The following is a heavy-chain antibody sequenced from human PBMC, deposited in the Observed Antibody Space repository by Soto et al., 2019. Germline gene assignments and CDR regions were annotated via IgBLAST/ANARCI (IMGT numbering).Heavy chain of an antibody. V-gene: IGHV3-48*02. CDR2: ISGGGRPI. J-gene: IGHJ4*02. Sequence: PGETPRLCCEASGSTFSTFSMNWVRQAPGRGLEWISYISGGGRPISYADSVKGRFTISRDNAKNSLYLQMDSLTDEDTAVYYCARDLGWAFDSWGQGT. D-gene: IGHD6-19*01. CDR3: ARDLGWAFDS. CDR1: GSTFSTFS.